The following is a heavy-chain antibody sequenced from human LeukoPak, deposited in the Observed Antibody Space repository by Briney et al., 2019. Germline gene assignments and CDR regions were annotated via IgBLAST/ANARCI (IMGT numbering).Heavy chain of an antibody. D-gene: IGHD3-22*01. V-gene: IGHV3-74*01. CDR3: ACTNYYYDSSGYYYAFDY. Sequence: PGGSLRLSCAGSGCTFSSYWMHWVRQAPGKGLVWVSRINSDGSSTSYADSVKGRFTISRDNAKNTLYLQMNSLRAEDTAVYYCACTNYYYDSSGYYYAFDYWGQGTLVTVSS. CDR2: INSDGSST. J-gene: IGHJ4*02. CDR1: GCTFSSYW.